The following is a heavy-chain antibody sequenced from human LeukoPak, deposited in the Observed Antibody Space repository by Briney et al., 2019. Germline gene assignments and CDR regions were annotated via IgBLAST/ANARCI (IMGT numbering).Heavy chain of an antibody. CDR1: GYTFTSYD. D-gene: IGHD3-10*01. V-gene: IGHV1-8*01. Sequence: ASVKVSCKASGYTFTSYDINWVRQATGQGLEWMGWMNPNSGNTGYAQKFQGRVTMTRNTSISTAYMELSSLRSEDTAVYYCARGRPLYYYGSGSSLYYYGMDVWGQGTTVTVSS. CDR2: MNPNSGNT. J-gene: IGHJ6*02. CDR3: ARGRPLYYYGSGSSLYYYGMDV.